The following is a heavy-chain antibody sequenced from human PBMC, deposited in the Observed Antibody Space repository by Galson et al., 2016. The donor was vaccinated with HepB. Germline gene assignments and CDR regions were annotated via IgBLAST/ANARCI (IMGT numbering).Heavy chain of an antibody. CDR1: GASISGTEYY. D-gene: IGHD6-19*01. J-gene: IGHJ6*03. CDR3: ATGIVVAGKVYYYYMDV. Sequence: SETLSLTCTVSGASISGTEYYWGWIRQPPGGGLEWIGSFYYTDDTYYNPSLRSRVAMSVDRSKNQFSLRLDSVTAADTGVCYCATGIVVAGKVYYYYMDVWGKGTTVTVSS. CDR2: FYYTDDT. V-gene: IGHV4-39*01.